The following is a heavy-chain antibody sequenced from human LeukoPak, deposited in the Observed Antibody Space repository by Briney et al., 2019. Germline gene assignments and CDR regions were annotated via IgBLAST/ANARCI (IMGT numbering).Heavy chain of an antibody. D-gene: IGHD5-18*01. Sequence: ASVKVSCKTSGYMFTSYYIHWVRQAPGQGLEWMGLINPSDGSTSYAQKFQGSVTMTRATSTSTLYMELSSLRSEDTAVYFCAREGDWDSAMLSFVRYSSYFDCWGQGTLVTVSS. CDR3: AREGDWDSAMLSFVRYSSYFDC. V-gene: IGHV1-46*01. CDR1: GYMFTSYY. CDR2: INPSDGST. J-gene: IGHJ4*02.